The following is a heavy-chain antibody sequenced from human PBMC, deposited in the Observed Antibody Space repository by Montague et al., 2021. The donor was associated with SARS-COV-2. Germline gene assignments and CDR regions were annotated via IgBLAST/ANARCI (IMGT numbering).Heavy chain of an antibody. CDR2: INSDGSST. CDR1: GFTFSSYC. D-gene: IGHD4-17*01. J-gene: IGHJ6*02. CDR3: QTTVTTYYYYGMDV. Sequence: SLRLSCAASGFTFSSYCMHWVRQAPGKGLVWVSRINSDGSSTSYADSVKGRFTISRDNAKNTLYLQMNSLRAEDTAVYYCQTTVTTYYYYGMDVWGQGATVTVSS. V-gene: IGHV3-74*01.